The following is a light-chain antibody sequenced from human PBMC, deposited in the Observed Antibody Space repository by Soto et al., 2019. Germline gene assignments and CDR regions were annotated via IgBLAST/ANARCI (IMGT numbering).Light chain of an antibody. J-gene: IGKJ1*01. CDR1: QSVSSSY. CDR3: QQYRSPPSFS. CDR2: GAS. Sequence: IVDIQSPGTLCVTTGERATLSWRASQSVSSSYLAWYQQKPGQAPRLLIYGASSRATGIPDRFSGSGSGTGFTLTISRLEPVDFAAYYCQQYRSPPSFSFGQGTQVEIK. V-gene: IGKV3-20*01.